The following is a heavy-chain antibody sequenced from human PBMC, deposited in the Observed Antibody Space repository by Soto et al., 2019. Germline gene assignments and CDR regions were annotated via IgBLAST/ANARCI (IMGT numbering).Heavy chain of an antibody. CDR3: AKALYYYDSSPLDH. CDR1: GFDFEDYA. J-gene: IGHJ4*02. D-gene: IGHD3-22*01. CDR2: TNSDGTDS. V-gene: IGHV3-43D*04. Sequence: VQLVESGGIEVQTGGSLRLSCAAAGFDFEDYAMHWVRQVPGKGLEWVSLTNSDGTDSYYMDSEKGRFTISRDNRKSSLYRQMDRLRPEDTALYFCAKALYYYDSSPLDHWGQGTLVTVSS.